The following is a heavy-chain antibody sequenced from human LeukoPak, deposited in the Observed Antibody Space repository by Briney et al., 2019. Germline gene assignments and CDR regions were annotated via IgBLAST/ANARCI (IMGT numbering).Heavy chain of an antibody. J-gene: IGHJ5*02. CDR1: GGTFSSYA. D-gene: IGHD3-9*01. CDR3: ARGGRYYDILTGSWFDP. Sequence: SVKVSCKASGGTFSSYAISWVRQAPGQGLEWMGRIIPILGIANYAQKFQGRVTITADKSTSTAYMELSSLRSEDTAVYYCARGGRYYDILTGSWFDPWGQGTLVTVSS. CDR2: IIPILGIA. V-gene: IGHV1-69*04.